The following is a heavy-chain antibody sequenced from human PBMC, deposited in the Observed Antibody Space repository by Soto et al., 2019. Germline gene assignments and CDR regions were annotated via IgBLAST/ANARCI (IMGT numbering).Heavy chain of an antibody. Sequence: SETLSLTCAVYGGSFSSYYWSWIRQPPGKGLEWIGYIYYSGSTNYNPSLKSRVTISVDTSKNQFSLKLSSVTAADTAVYYCARYGGNSSGIFDYWGQGTLVTVSS. CDR1: GGSFSSYY. CDR3: ARYGGNSSGIFDY. J-gene: IGHJ4*02. V-gene: IGHV4-59*01. D-gene: IGHD2-21*02. CDR2: IYYSGST.